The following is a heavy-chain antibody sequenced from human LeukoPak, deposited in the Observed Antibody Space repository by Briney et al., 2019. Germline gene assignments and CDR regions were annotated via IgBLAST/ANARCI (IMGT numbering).Heavy chain of an antibody. CDR1: GFTFSTYG. Sequence: PGGSLRLSCAASGFTFSTYGIHWVRQAPGKGLEWVAFIRYDGSNKYYADSVKGRFTISRDNSKNTLYLQMNSLRAEDTAVYYCARVARQYTPNYYYMDVWGKGTTVTVSS. J-gene: IGHJ6*03. CDR2: IRYDGSNK. CDR3: ARVARQYTPNYYYMDV. D-gene: IGHD2-2*02. V-gene: IGHV3-30*02.